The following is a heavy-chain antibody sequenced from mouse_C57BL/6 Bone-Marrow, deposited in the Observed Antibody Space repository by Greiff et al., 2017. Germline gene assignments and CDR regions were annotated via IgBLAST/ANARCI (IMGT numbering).Heavy chain of an antibody. D-gene: IGHD2-3*01. CDR2: IDPSDSYT. CDR3: GGGWLPWYFDV. CDR1: GYTFTSYW. Sequence: QVQLQQPGAELVKPGASVKLSCKASGYTFTSYWMQWVNQRPGQGLEWIGEIDPSDSYTNYNQKFKGKATLTVDTASSTAYMQIISLTSEDSAVYYCGGGWLPWYFDVWGKGTTVTVSS. V-gene: IGHV1-50*01. J-gene: IGHJ1*03.